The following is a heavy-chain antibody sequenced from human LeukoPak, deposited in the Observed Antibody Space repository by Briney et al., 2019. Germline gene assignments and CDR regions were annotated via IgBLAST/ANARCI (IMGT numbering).Heavy chain of an antibody. D-gene: IGHD2-2*01. CDR3: ARAGGVPASFDY. V-gene: IGHV4-39*07. CDR2: IYYTGST. Sequence: SETLSLTCTVSGGSIRGSSYYWGWVRQPPGKGLEWIGSIYYTGSTSYNPSLKSRVTISVDTSKIHFSLRLTSVTAADTAVYYCARAGGVPASFDYWGQGTLVTVSS. CDR1: GGSIRGSSYY. J-gene: IGHJ4*02.